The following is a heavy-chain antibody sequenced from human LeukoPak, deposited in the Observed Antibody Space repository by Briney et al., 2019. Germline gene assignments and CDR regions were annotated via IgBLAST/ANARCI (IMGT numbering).Heavy chain of an antibody. CDR3: ARGPMDV. Sequence: QPGRSLRLSCAASGFTFSSYGMHWVRQAPGKGLEWVSGISGSGGSTYYADSVKGRFTISRDNSKNTLYLQMNSLRAEDTAVYYCARGPMDVWGQGTTVTVSS. CDR2: ISGSGGST. V-gene: IGHV3-23*01. CDR1: GFTFSSYG. J-gene: IGHJ6*02.